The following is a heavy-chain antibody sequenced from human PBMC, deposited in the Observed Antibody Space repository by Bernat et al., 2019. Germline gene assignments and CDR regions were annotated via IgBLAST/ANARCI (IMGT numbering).Heavy chain of an antibody. CDR2: INHSGST. J-gene: IGHJ5*02. V-gene: IGHV4-34*01. D-gene: IGHD3-10*01. CDR3: ARGLVAKMVQGVIISALFDP. Sequence: QVQLQQWGAGLLKPSETLSLTCAVYGGSFSGYYWSWIRQPPGKGLEWIGEINHSGSTNYNPSLKSRVPISVDTSKNQFSLKLSSVTAADTAVYYCARGLVAKMVQGVIISALFDPWGQGTLVTVSS. CDR1: GGSFSGYY.